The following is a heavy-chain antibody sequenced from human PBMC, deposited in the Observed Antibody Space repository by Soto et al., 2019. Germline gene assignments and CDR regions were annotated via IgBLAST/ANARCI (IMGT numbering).Heavy chain of an antibody. Sequence: EVQLVESGGGLVKPGESLRLSCAASGFTLSDVWVNWVRQAPGKGLEWVGRIKSETFGVTIDYATPLKDRFVISRDDSENTLNLQMNSLKIEDTAVYYCSTVSAQLISPSIYYYGMDVWGQGTTVTVS. CDR2: IKSETFGVTI. V-gene: IGHV3-15*07. CDR3: STVSAQLISPSIYYYGMDV. CDR1: GFTLSDVW. J-gene: IGHJ6*02. D-gene: IGHD2-2*01.